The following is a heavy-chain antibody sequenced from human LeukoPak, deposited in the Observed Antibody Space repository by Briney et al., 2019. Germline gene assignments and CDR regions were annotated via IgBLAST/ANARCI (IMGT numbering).Heavy chain of an antibody. J-gene: IGHJ4*02. CDR2: TYNDGST. V-gene: IGHV3-66*01. Sequence: PGGSLRLSCAASGFAVSSNFMTWVRQAPGKGLDWVSVTYNDGSTYYADSVKGRFSISRDNSKNTLYLQLNYLRTEDTAVYYCARGDYGYEVSAYWGQGTLVTVSS. CDR3: ARGDYGYEVSAY. D-gene: IGHD4-17*01. CDR1: GFAVSSNF.